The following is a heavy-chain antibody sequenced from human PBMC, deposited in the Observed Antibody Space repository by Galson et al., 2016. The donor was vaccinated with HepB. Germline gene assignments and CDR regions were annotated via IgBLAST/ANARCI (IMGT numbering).Heavy chain of an antibody. V-gene: IGHV3-33*06. CDR3: AKEDARRTYFDN. CDR2: IRYDGKSY. J-gene: IGHJ4*02. CDR1: GFTFSDYG. Sequence: SLRLSCAASGFTFSDYGMHWVRQAPGKGLEWVAVIRYDGKSYYYADSVKGRFTISRDNSQDILYLEMNSPRVDDTAVYYCAKEDARRTYFDNWGQGTRVTVSS.